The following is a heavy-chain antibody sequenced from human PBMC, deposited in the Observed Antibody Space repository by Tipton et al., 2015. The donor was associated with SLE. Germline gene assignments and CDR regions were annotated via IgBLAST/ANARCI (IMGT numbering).Heavy chain of an antibody. J-gene: IGHJ4*02. CDR2: ISAYNGDT. CDR1: GYTFTGFL. Sequence: QLVQSGAEMQRPGASVKVSCQASGYTFTGFLIHWVRQAPGQRLEWMGWISAYNGDTNYAQNFQGRVTMTTDTSTNTAYMELRSLRSDDTAVYYCALERWLQVLDSWGQGTLVTVSS. CDR3: ALERWLQVLDS. V-gene: IGHV1-18*04. D-gene: IGHD5-24*01.